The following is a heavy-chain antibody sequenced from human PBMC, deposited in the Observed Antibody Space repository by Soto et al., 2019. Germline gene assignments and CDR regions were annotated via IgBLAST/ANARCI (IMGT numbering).Heavy chain of an antibody. D-gene: IGHD3-22*01. CDR3: AKHRGVFYASSGYYHY. V-gene: IGHV3-30*18. CDR2: ISYDGSNK. CDR1: GFTFSSYG. J-gene: IGHJ4*02. Sequence: GGSLRLSCAASGFTFSSYGMHWVRQAPGKGLEWVAVISYDGSNKYYADSVKGRFTISRDNSKNTLYLQMNSLRAEDTAVYYCAKHRGVFYASSGYYHYWRQRTRATVSS.